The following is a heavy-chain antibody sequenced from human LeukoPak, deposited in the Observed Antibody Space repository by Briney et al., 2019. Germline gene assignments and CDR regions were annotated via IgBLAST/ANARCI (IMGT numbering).Heavy chain of an antibody. CDR2: IYSGGST. Sequence: PGGSLRLSCAASGFTVSSNYMSWVRQAPGKGLEWVSVIYSGGSTYYADSVKGRFTISRDNSKNTLYRQMNSLRAEDTAVYYCARVEGSSAAAIDYWGQGTLVTVSS. J-gene: IGHJ4*02. CDR3: ARVEGSSAAAIDY. CDR1: GFTVSSNY. D-gene: IGHD6-6*01. V-gene: IGHV3-53*01.